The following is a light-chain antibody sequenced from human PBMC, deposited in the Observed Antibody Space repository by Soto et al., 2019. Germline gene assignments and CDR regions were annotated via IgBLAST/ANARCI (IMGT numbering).Light chain of an antibody. CDR1: RNIGSSY. V-gene: IGKV3-20*01. CDR2: AAS. J-gene: IGKJ1*01. Sequence: EIVLTQSPGTLSLSPGERATLSCRASRNIGSSYLAWYQQKPGQAPRLLIYAASNRATGIPDRFSGSGSGTDFTLTISRLEPEDFAVYYCQQYRSSRTFGQGTKVEIK. CDR3: QQYRSSRT.